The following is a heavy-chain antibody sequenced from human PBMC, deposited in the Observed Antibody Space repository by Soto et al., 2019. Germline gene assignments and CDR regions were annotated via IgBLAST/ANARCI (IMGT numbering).Heavy chain of an antibody. CDR3: AAVETGYYDSSGYYYQVYNFDY. CDR1: GFTFTSPP. Sequence: SVKVSCKASGFTFTSPPGQWVRQARGKRLEWIGWIVVGSGNTNYAQKFQERVTITRDMSTSTAYMELSSLRSEDTAVYYCAAVETGYYDSSGYYYQVYNFDYWGQGTLVTGSS. V-gene: IGHV1-58*01. D-gene: IGHD3-22*01. J-gene: IGHJ4*02. CDR2: IVVGSGNT.